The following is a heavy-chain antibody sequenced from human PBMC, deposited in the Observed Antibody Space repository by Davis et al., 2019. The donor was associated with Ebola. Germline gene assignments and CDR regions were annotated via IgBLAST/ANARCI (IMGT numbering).Heavy chain of an antibody. CDR2: INSDGSFT. V-gene: IGHV3-74*01. Sequence: HTGGSLRLSCAASGFTFSSYWMHWVRQAPGKGLGWVSGINSDGSFTSKEDSVKGRFTTSRDNAKNTLYLQMNSLRAEDTAVYYCARDYYTSGTHWGQGTLVTVSS. CDR1: GFTFSSYW. CDR3: ARDYYTSGTH. D-gene: IGHD3-10*01. J-gene: IGHJ4*02.